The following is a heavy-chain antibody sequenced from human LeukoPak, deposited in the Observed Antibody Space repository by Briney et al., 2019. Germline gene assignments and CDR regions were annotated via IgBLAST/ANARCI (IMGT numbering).Heavy chain of an antibody. D-gene: IGHD2-2*01. J-gene: IGHJ5*02. Sequence: PSGTLSLTCAVSGGSISSYYWSWIRQPPGKGLEWIGYIYYSGSTNYNPSLKSRVTISVDTSKNQFSLKLGSVTAADTAVYYCASQTPPQYQLLSGSWFDPWGQGTLVTVSS. CDR1: GGSISSYY. CDR2: IYYSGST. CDR3: ASQTPPQYQLLSGSWFDP. V-gene: IGHV4-59*01.